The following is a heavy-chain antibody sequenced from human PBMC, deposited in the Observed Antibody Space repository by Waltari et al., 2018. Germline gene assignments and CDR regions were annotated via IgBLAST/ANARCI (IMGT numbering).Heavy chain of an antibody. Sequence: QVQLQASGPGLVRPSETLSLTCSVSADSISGYSWSRVRQPPGKGREWIGCVHYNGDTDYSPSLESRVTISLDTSKNQFSLMVSSVTAADTAVYYCARVSRGYRGSDRLLYFYSMDVWDKGTTVTVSS. CDR2: VHYNGDT. CDR1: ADSISGYS. CDR3: ARVSRGYRGSDRLLYFYSMDV. D-gene: IGHD5-12*01. J-gene: IGHJ6*03. V-gene: IGHV4-59*12.